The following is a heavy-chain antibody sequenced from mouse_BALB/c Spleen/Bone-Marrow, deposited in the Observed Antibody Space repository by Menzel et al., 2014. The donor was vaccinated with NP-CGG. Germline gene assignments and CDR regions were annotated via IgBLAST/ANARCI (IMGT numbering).Heavy chain of an antibody. Sequence: EVKLLESGGGLVRPGGSLKLSCAASGFDFSRYWMSWVRQAPGKGLEWIGEINPDSSTINYTPSLKDKFIISRDNAKNTLYLQMSKVRSEDTALYYCARPLYDGYYVWFAYWGQGTLVTVSA. CDR2: INPDSSTI. J-gene: IGHJ3*01. V-gene: IGHV4-1*02. CDR1: GFDFSRYW. CDR3: ARPLYDGYYVWFAY. D-gene: IGHD2-3*01.